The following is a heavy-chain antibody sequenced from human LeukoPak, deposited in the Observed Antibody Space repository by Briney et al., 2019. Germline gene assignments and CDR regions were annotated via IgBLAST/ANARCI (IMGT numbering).Heavy chain of an antibody. D-gene: IGHD1-7*01. J-gene: IGHJ4*02. CDR3: AKASGTTLTYGDY. V-gene: IGHV3-23*01. Sequence: AGGSLRLSCAASGFTFSSNAMNWVRQAPRKGLEWVSAISGSGGSTYYADSVKGRFTISRDNSRNTLYLQMNSLRAEDTALYYCAKASGTTLTYGDYWGQGTLVTVSS. CDR2: ISGSGGST. CDR1: GFTFSSNA.